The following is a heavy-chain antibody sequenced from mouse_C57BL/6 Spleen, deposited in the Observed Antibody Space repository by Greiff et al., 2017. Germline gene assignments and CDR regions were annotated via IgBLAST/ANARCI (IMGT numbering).Heavy chain of an antibody. D-gene: IGHD1-1*01. CDR3: VHYYGSPAFDY. J-gene: IGHJ2*01. V-gene: IGHV1-82*01. CDR1: GYAFSSSW. Sequence: VNVVESGPELVKPGASVKISCKASGYAFSSSWMNWVKQRPGKGLEWIGRIYPGDGDTNYNGKFKGKATLTADKSSSTAYMQLSSLTSEDSAVYFCVHYYGSPAFDYWGQGTTLTVSS. CDR2: IYPGDGDT.